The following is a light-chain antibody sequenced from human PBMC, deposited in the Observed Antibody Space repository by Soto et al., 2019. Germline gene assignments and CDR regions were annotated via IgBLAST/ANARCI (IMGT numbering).Light chain of an antibody. Sequence: QSVLTQPRSVSGSPGQSVTISCTGTSSDVGGYNYVSWYQQHPGKAPKLMIYDVSKRPSGVPDRFSGSKSGNTASLTISGLQAEDEADYYCCSYAGSYTPFYVFGTGNKVTVL. V-gene: IGLV2-11*01. CDR3: CSYAGSYTPFYV. CDR2: DVS. CDR1: SSDVGGYNY. J-gene: IGLJ1*01.